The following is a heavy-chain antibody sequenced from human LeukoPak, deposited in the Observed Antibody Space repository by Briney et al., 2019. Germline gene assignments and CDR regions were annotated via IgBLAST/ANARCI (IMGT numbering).Heavy chain of an antibody. V-gene: IGHV1-18*01. CDR2: ISAYNGNT. D-gene: IGHD6-6*01. CDR3: ARDHSSSSWVTYYYYGMDV. CDR1: GYTFTSYG. J-gene: IGHJ6*02. Sequence: PGASVKVSCKASGYTFTSYGISWVRQAPGQGLEWMGWISAYNGNTNYAQKLQGRVTMTTDTSTSTAYMELRSLRSVDTAVYYCARDHSSSSWVTYYYYGMDVWGQGALVTVSS.